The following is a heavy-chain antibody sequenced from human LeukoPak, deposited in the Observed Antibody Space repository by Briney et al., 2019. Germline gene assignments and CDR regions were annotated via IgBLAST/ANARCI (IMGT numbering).Heavy chain of an antibody. CDR2: INPNSGGT. V-gene: IGHV1-2*02. D-gene: IGHD3-9*01. CDR3: ARAPGLYYDILTGYCY. J-gene: IGHJ4*02. CDR1: GYTFTGYY. Sequence: ASVKVSCKASGYTFTGYYLHWVRQAPGQGLEWMGWINPNSGGTNYAQKFQGRVTMTRDTSISTAYMELSRLRSDDTAVYYCARAPGLYYDILTGYCYWGQGTLVTVSS.